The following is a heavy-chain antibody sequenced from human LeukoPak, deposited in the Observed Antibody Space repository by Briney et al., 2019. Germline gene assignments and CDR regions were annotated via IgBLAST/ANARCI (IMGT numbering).Heavy chain of an antibody. CDR1: GFTFSSYA. CDR3: AKARDGYNLALDY. CDR2: ISGSGDST. D-gene: IGHD5-24*01. J-gene: IGHJ4*02. Sequence: HPGGSLRLSCAASGFTFSSYAMSWVRQAPGKGLEWVSAISGSGDSTYYGDSVKGRFTISRDNSKNTLYLQMNSLRAEDTAVYYCAKARDGYNLALDYWGQGTLVTVSS. V-gene: IGHV3-23*01.